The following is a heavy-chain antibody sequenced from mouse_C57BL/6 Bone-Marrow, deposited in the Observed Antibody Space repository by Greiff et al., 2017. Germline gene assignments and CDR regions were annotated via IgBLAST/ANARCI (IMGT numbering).Heavy chain of an antibody. D-gene: IGHD1-2*01. CDR3: ARVRILRPSYAMDY. V-gene: IGHV5-4*03. J-gene: IGHJ4*01. Sequence: EVTLVESGGGLVKPGGSLKLSCAASGFTFSSYAMSWVRQTPEKRLEWVATISDGGSYTYYPDNVKGRFTISRDNAKNNLYLQMSHLKSEDTAMYYCARVRILRPSYAMDYWGQGTSVTVSS. CDR1: GFTFSSYA. CDR2: ISDGGSYT.